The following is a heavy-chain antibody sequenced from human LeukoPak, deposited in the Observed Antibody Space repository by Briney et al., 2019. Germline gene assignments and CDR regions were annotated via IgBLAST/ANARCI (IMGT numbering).Heavy chain of an antibody. CDR1: GFTFSSYS. CDR2: ISSSSSYI. Sequence: PGGSLRLSCAASGFTFSSYSMNWVRQAPGKGLEWVSSISSSSSYIYYADSVKGRFTISRDNAKNSLYLQMNSLRAEDTAVYYCARVIAAGSYYYGSGRPYYFDYWGQGTLVTVSS. J-gene: IGHJ4*02. CDR3: ARVIAAGSYYYGSGRPYYFDY. D-gene: IGHD3-10*01. V-gene: IGHV3-21*01.